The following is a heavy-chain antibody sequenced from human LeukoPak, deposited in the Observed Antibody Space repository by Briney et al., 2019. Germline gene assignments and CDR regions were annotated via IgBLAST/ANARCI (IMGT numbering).Heavy chain of an antibody. CDR1: GFTFSNYA. J-gene: IGHJ4*02. V-gene: IGHV3-23*01. CDR2: ISGGGGTI. Sequence: GGSLRLSCAASGFTFSNYAMSWVRQAPGKGLEWVSGISGGGGTINYADSVKGRFTISRDNSKNTVYLQMNSLRDEDTAVYFCAKSDRFQGRGGFDYWGQGTLVTVSS. CDR3: AKSDRFQGRGGFDY. D-gene: IGHD3-16*01.